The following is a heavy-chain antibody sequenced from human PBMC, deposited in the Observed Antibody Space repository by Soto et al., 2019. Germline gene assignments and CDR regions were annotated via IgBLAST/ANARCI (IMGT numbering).Heavy chain of an antibody. CDR2: IYYSGST. Sequence: QVQLQESGPGLVKPSQTLSLTCTVSGGSISSGGYYWSWIRQHPGKGLEWIGYIYYSGSTYYNPSLKSRVTISVDTSKNQFSLKLSSVTAADTALYYCARVPPRRTPYYYYYMDVWGNGTTVTVSS. J-gene: IGHJ6*03. V-gene: IGHV4-31*03. CDR3: ARVPPRRTPYYYYYMDV. CDR1: GGSISSGGYY.